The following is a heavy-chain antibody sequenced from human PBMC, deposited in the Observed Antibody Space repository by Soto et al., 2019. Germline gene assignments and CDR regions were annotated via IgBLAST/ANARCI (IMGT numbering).Heavy chain of an antibody. J-gene: IGHJ6*02. CDR3: ASKDGGMKYYYYGMDV. CDR2: INAGNGNT. V-gene: IGHV1-3*01. CDR1: GYTFTSYA. D-gene: IGHD2-15*01. Sequence: ASVKVSCKASGYTFTSYAMHCVRQAPGQRLEWMGWINAGNGNTKYSQKFQGRVTITRDTSASTAYMELSSLRSEDTAVYYCASKDGGMKYYYYGMDVWGQGTTVTVSS.